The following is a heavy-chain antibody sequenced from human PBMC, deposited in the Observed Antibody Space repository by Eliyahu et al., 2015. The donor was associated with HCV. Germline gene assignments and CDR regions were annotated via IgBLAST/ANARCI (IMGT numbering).Heavy chain of an antibody. CDR3: VKRGHCSGGSCLLGWFDP. J-gene: IGHJ5*02. D-gene: IGHD2-15*01. V-gene: IGHV3-64D*08. CDR1: GFTFSSXA. Sequence: EVQLVXSGGGLVQPGGSLXLSCSASGFTFSSXARHWVRQXPGKGLEYVXAISSNGGSTYYADSVKGRFTISRDNSKNTLYLQMSSLRAEDTAVYYCVKRGHCSGGSCLLGWFDPWGQGTLVTVSS. CDR2: ISSNGGST.